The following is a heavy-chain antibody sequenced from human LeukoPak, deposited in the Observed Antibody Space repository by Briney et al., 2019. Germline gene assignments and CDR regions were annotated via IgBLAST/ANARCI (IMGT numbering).Heavy chain of an antibody. CDR1: GGSISSRTYY. CDR2: IYHSGST. Sequence: SETLSLTCTVSGGSISSRTYYWGWIRQPPGKGLEWIGEIYHSGSTNYNPSLKSRVTISVDKSKNQFSLKLSSVTAADTAVYYCARGDYYYYMDVWGKGTTVTVSS. CDR3: ARGDYYYYMDV. V-gene: IGHV4-39*07. J-gene: IGHJ6*03.